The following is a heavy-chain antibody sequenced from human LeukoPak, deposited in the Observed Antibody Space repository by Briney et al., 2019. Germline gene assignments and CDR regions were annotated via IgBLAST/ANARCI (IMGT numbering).Heavy chain of an antibody. D-gene: IGHD4/OR15-4a*01. V-gene: IGHV6-1*01. CDR3: ARGDPLGLTTFDI. Sequence: SQTLSLTCAISGDTVSSNSAAWNWIRQSPSRGLEWLGRTYCRSKWYNDYAVSVKSRISINPDTSKNQFSLQLNSVTPEDTAVYYCARGDPLGLTTFDIWGQGTMVTVSS. CDR1: GDTVSSNSAA. CDR2: TYCRSKWYN. J-gene: IGHJ3*02.